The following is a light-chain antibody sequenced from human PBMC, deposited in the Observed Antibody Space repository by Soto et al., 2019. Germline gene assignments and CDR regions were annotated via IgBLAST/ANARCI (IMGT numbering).Light chain of an antibody. CDR3: SSYTSSSTI. J-gene: IGLJ1*01. CDR1: SRDVGGYNY. CDR2: DVS. V-gene: IGLV2-14*01. Sequence: QSALTQPASVSGAPGQSITISCTGTSRDVGGYNYVSWYQQHPGKAPKLMIYDVSNRPSGVSNRFSGSKSGNTASLTISGLQAEDEADYYCSSYTSSSTIFGTGTKVTVL.